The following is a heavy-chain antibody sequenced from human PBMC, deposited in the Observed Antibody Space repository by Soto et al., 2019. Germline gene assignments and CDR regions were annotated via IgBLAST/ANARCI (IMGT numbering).Heavy chain of an antibody. J-gene: IGHJ4*02. CDR2: ISWNSGSI. CDR3: AKDSQYQLQDLDY. Sequence: GGSLRLSCAASGFTFDDYAMHWVRQTPGKGLEWVSGISWNSGSIGYADSVKGRFTISRDNAKNSLYLQMNSLRAEDTALYYCAKDSQYQLQDLDYWGQGTLVTVSS. CDR1: GFTFDDYA. V-gene: IGHV3-9*01. D-gene: IGHD2-2*01.